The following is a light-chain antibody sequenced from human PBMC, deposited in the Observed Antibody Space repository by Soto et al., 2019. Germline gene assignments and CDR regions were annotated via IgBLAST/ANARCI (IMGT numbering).Light chain of an antibody. J-gene: IGKJ2*01. Sequence: DIQMTQSPSTLSASVGDRVTITGRASQSISNWLAWYQQKPGKAPKVLIYDASSLESGVPSRFSGSGSGTEFTLTISSLQPDDFATYYCQQYNSYSYTFGQGTKLEIK. CDR2: DAS. CDR1: QSISNW. CDR3: QQYNSYSYT. V-gene: IGKV1-5*01.